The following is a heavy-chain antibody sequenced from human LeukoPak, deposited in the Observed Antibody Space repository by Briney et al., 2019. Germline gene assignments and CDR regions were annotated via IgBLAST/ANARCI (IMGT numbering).Heavy chain of an antibody. J-gene: IGHJ4*02. V-gene: IGHV1-8*01. CDR2: MNPNNGDT. Sequence: ASVMVSCKASGYDFSRYDINWVRLAPGQGLEWMGWMNPNNGDTDYAQNFQGRVTMTRDTSMSTAYMELSSLRSEDTALYYGARGRIRYDDYSSGWFVFFEFWGQGSLVTVSS. CDR3: ARGRIRYDDYSSGWFVFFEF. D-gene: IGHD6-19*01. CDR1: GYDFSRYD.